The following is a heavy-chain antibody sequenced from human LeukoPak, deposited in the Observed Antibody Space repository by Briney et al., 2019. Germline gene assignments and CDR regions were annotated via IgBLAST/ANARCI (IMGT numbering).Heavy chain of an antibody. J-gene: IGHJ4*02. CDR2: IKSKSDGGTS. CDR3: TADLPELPNPTVDH. Sequence: KPGGSLRLSCAASRFTFSNAWMNWVRQAPGKGLEWVGRIKSKSDGGTSNYAAPVKGRFTVSRDDSKDTLFLQMNSLETEDTAVYYCTADLPELPNPTVDHWGQGTLVSVSS. V-gene: IGHV3-15*01. D-gene: IGHD1-7*01. CDR1: RFTFSNAW.